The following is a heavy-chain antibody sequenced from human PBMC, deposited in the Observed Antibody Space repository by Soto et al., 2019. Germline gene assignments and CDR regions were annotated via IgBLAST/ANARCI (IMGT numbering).Heavy chain of an antibody. CDR3: ARDLYLRTGPWGMDV. J-gene: IGHJ6*02. D-gene: IGHD3-9*01. Sequence: ETLSLTCTFSGGSVSRATYYWNWIRQPPGKGLEWIGSVYYSGTPNYNPSLKSRVTISMDTSYNRLSLKLRSVTAADTAVYYCARDLYLRTGPWGMDVWGQGTTVTVSS. CDR1: GGSVSRATYY. V-gene: IGHV4-61*01. CDR2: VYYSGTP.